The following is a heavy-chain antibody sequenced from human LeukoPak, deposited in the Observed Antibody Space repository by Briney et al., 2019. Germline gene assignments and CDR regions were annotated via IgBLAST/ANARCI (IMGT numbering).Heavy chain of an antibody. Sequence: GRSLRLSCTASGFTFGDYAMSWVRQAPGKGLEWVGFIRSKAYGGTTEYAASVKGRFTISRDDSKSIAYLQINSLKTEDTAVYYCTRVVGATTFYYYYMDVWGKGTTVTISS. J-gene: IGHJ6*03. V-gene: IGHV3-49*04. CDR1: GFTFGDYA. CDR3: TRVVGATTFYYYYMDV. D-gene: IGHD1-26*01. CDR2: IRSKAYGGTT.